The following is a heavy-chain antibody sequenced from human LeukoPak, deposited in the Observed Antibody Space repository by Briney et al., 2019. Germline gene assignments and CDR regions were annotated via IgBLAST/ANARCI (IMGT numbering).Heavy chain of an antibody. CDR3: ATDIIVTLIFAS. CDR2: ISARSTTI. J-gene: IGHJ4*02. CDR1: GLTFSAHS. V-gene: IGHV3-48*01. D-gene: IGHD2-8*01. Sequence: GGSLRLSCEASGLTFSAHSMNWVRQAPGKGLEWISYISARSTTIYYADSVKGRFTISRDNARNSLYLQMNSLRAEDTAIYYCATDIIVTLIFASWGQGSLVTVSS.